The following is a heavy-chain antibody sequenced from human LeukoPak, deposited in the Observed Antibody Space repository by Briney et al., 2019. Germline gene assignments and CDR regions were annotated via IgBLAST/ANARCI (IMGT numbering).Heavy chain of an antibody. D-gene: IGHD2-2*01. CDR3: AKDMGYCSSTSCYSFDY. Sequence: GGSLRLSCAASGFTFSSYEMNWVRQAPGKGLEWVSYMGVSGSSIYYAASVKGRFTISRDNAKNSLYLQMNSLRAEDTALYYCAKDMGYCSSTSCYSFDYWGQGTLVTVSA. V-gene: IGHV3-48*03. CDR1: GFTFSSYE. CDR2: MGVSGSSI. J-gene: IGHJ4*02.